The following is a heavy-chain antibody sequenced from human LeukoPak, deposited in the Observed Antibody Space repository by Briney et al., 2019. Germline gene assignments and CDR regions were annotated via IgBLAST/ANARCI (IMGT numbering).Heavy chain of an antibody. CDR3: ARTEVPDDYGDSSPIDY. Sequence: GASVKVSCKASGYAFTGYYMHWVRQAPGQGLEWMGWINPNSGGTNYAQKFQGRVTMTRDTSVSTAYMELSRLRSDDTAVYYCARTEVPDDYGDSSPIDYWGQGTLVTVSS. CDR2: INPNSGGT. V-gene: IGHV1-2*02. J-gene: IGHJ4*02. CDR1: GYAFTGYY. D-gene: IGHD4-17*01.